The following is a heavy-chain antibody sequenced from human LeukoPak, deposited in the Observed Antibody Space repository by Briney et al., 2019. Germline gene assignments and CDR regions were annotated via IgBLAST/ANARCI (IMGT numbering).Heavy chain of an antibody. CDR1: GYTFTSYA. J-gene: IGHJ3*02. CDR3: ARGLHSYSSGAGDTFDI. CDR2: INAGNGNT. V-gene: IGHV1-3*03. D-gene: IGHD6-19*01. Sequence: ASVKVSCKASGYTFTSYAIHWVRQAPGQTLEWMGWINAGNGNTEYSQEFQGRVTINRDTSASTAYMELSSLRSEDMAVYYCARGLHSYSSGAGDTFDIWGQGTLVTVSS.